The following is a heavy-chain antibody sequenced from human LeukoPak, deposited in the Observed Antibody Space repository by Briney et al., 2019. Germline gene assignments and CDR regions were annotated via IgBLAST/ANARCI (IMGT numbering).Heavy chain of an antibody. J-gene: IGHJ1*01. CDR2: IYSGGTT. CDR3: ARKGLRYFDWLSD. CDR1: GFTVSSNY. Sequence: QLGGSLRLSCAASGFTVSSNYMSWVRQAPGKGLEWVSVIYSGGTTYYADYVKGRFTISRDNSKNTLHLQMNSLRVEDTAVYYCARKGLRYFDWLSDWGQGTLVTVSS. D-gene: IGHD3-9*01. V-gene: IGHV3-66*01.